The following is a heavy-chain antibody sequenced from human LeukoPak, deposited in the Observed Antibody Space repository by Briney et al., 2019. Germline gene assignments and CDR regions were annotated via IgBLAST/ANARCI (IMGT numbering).Heavy chain of an antibody. CDR1: GGSISSYH. V-gene: IGHV4-59*01. D-gene: IGHD3-22*01. CDR3: VRGNYDSRGYSNAFDS. J-gene: IGHJ3*02. CDR2: ISYSGST. Sequence: SETLSLTCTVSGGSISSYHWSWIRQPPGKRLEWIGFISYSGSTNSNPSLKSRVAISIDTSENQFSLKLSSVTAADTAVYYCVRGNYDSRGYSNAFDSWGQGAMVTVSS.